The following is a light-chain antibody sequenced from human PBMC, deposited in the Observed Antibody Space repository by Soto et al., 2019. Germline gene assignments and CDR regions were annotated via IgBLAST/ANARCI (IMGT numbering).Light chain of an antibody. Sequence: QSVLTQPPSASGTPGQRVTISCSGSSSSIGSNAVNWSQHIPGTAPKLLIYSNNQRPSGVPDRFSGSKSGTSASLTISGLQSEDEADYYCAAWDGSLSVVLFGGGTQLTVL. CDR3: AAWDGSLSVVL. CDR1: SSSIGSNA. CDR2: SNN. J-gene: IGLJ2*01. V-gene: IGLV1-44*01.